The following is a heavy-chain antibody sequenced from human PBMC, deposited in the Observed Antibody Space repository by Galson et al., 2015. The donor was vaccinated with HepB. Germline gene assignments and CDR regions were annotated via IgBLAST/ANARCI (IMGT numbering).Heavy chain of an antibody. V-gene: IGHV4-59*01. CDR2: IYYSGST. J-gene: IGHJ4*02. Sequence: LSLTCTVSGGSISSYYWGWIRQPPGKGLEWIGHIYYSGSTNYNPSLKSRVTISVDTSKNQFSLKLSSVTAADTAVYYCARGRYSSSWFDYWGQGTLVTVSS. CDR3: ARGRYSSSWFDY. D-gene: IGHD6-13*01. CDR1: GGSISSYY.